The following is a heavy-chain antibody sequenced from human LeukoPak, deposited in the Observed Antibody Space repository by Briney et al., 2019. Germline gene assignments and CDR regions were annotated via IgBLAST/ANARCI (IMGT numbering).Heavy chain of an antibody. V-gene: IGHV7-4-1*02. CDR2: INTNTGNP. Sequence: ASVKVSCKASGYTFTSYAMNWVRQAPGQGLEWMGWINTNTGNPAYAQGFTGRFVFSLDTSVTTTYLQISGLKAEDTAVYYCARAYQPLGGLSFPDSWGQGTLVTVSS. J-gene: IGHJ5*01. CDR1: GYTFTSYA. CDR3: ARAYQPLGGLSFPDS. D-gene: IGHD3-16*02.